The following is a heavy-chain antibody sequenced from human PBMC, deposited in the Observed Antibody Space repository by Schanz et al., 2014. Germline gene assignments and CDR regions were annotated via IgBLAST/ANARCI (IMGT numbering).Heavy chain of an antibody. V-gene: IGHV3-23*03. CDR3: AKGRFGELSAFDI. Sequence: EVELVESGGGLVQPGGSLRLSCAASGFTFSSYAMSWVRQAPGKGLEWVSFVHPGGSTYYPDSVKGRFTISRDSSKNTLYLQMNSLRPEDTAVYYCAKGRFGELSAFDIWGQGTMVTVSS. CDR1: GFTFSSYA. CDR2: FVHPGGST. J-gene: IGHJ3*02. D-gene: IGHD3-10*01.